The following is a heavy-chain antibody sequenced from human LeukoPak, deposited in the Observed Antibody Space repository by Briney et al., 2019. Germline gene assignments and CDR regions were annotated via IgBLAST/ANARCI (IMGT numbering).Heavy chain of an antibody. V-gene: IGHV2-5*02. J-gene: IGHJ4*02. CDR2: IYLDDDK. Sequence: SGPTLVNPTQTLTLTCTFSGFSLSTSGVGVGWIRQPPGKALEWLALIYLDDDKRYSPSLKSRLTISKDTSKNQVVLTMTNMDPVDTATYYCARRRAEAAGFDYWGQGTLVTVSS. D-gene: IGHD6-13*01. CDR1: GFSLSTSGVG. CDR3: ARRRAEAAGFDY.